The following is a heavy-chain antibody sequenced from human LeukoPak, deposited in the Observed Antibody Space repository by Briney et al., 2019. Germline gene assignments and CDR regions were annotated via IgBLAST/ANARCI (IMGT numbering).Heavy chain of an antibody. J-gene: IGHJ4*02. CDR3: AKCTRVDWLPIDY. V-gene: IGHV3-66*01. Sequence: PGGSLRLSCAASGFTVSNNYMSWVRQAPGKGLEWVSIISGGGSTFYADSVKGRFTISRDNSKNTLYLQMNSLRVEDTAVYYCAKCTRVDWLPIDYWGQGTLVTVSS. CDR1: GFTVSNNY. D-gene: IGHD3-9*01. CDR2: ISGGGST.